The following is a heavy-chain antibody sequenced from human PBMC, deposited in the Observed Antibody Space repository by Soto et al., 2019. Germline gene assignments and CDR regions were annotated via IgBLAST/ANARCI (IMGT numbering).Heavy chain of an antibody. CDR2: ITSSDVTS. CDR1: GFSFNSYT. J-gene: IGHJ4*02. V-gene: IGHV3-23*01. CDR3: GKALYSNLNLNLHY. Sequence: GGSLRLSCAASGFSFNSYTMSWVRQAPGKGLEWVATITSSDVTSYYADSVKGRFTVSRDRSQNTLDLQMNSLRAEDTAVYYCGKALYSNLNLNLHYWGQGTLVTVSS. D-gene: IGHD3-10*01.